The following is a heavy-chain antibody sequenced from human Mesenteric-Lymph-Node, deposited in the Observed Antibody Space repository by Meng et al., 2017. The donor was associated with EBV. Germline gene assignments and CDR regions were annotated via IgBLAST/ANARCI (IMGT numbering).Heavy chain of an antibody. CDR3: ARRGGPVTELDY. CDR2: INTNTGNP. CDR1: GYGFTTYA. D-gene: IGHD4-17*01. Sequence: VEGGCELREAGAGGKVSCKGSGYGFTTYAVYGVRQAPGQGLECMGWINTNTGNPTYAQGFTGGFVFSLDTSVSTAYLQISSLKTEDTAVYYCARRGGPVTELDYWGQGTLVTVSS. J-gene: IGHJ4*02. V-gene: IGHV7-4-1*02.